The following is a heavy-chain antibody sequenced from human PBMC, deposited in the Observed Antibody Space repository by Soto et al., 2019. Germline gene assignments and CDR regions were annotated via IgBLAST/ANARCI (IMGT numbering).Heavy chain of an antibody. D-gene: IGHD2-15*01. Sequence: ASVKVSCKVSGYTLTELSMHWVRQAPGKGLEWMGGFDPEDGETIYAQKFQGRVTMTEDTSTDTAYMELSSLRSEDTAVYYCAITVVAATYSHYYDSRLDFRTFDYWGQGTLVTVSS. CDR3: AITVVAATYSHYYDSRLDFRTFDY. CDR1: GYTLTELS. CDR2: FDPEDGET. J-gene: IGHJ4*02. V-gene: IGHV1-24*01.